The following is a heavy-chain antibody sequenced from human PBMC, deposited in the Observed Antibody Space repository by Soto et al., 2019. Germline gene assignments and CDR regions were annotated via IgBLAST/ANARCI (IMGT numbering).Heavy chain of an antibody. Sequence: TLSLTCAISGDSVSSNSAAWNWIRQSPSRGIEWLGRTYYRSKWYNDYAVSVKSRITITPATSKNQISLQLNSVTPEDTAVYYCARAASLAVAGPKRFDPWGQGTLVTVSS. V-gene: IGHV6-1*01. D-gene: IGHD6-19*01. CDR3: ARAASLAVAGPKRFDP. J-gene: IGHJ5*02. CDR1: GDSVSSNSAA. CDR2: TYYRSKWYN.